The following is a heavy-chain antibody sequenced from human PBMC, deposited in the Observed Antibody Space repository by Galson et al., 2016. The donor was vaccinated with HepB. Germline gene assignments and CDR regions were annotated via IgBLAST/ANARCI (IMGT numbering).Heavy chain of an antibody. CDR1: GGSIRYSSFF. CDR2: ISDSGST. Sequence: SETLSLTCTVSGGSIRYSSFFWAWIRQSPGRGLEWIGSISDSGSTDYNPPLRSRLSISVDTSKNQFSLKLSSVTAADTAVYYCARHPPQQWLVQFDYWGQGTLVTVSS. J-gene: IGHJ4*02. D-gene: IGHD6-19*01. V-gene: IGHV4-39*01. CDR3: ARHPPQQWLVQFDY.